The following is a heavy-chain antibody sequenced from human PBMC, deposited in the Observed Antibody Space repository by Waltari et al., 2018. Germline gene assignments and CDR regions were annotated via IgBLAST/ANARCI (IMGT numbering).Heavy chain of an antibody. CDR3: AKDVGDAARQALDY. V-gene: IGHV3-23*01. CDR1: GFTFSTFA. Sequence: EVQLLESGGGLVQPGGSLRLSCAASGFTFSTFAMHWVRQAPGKGLEWVSALNPGGGTTYYADAVKGRFTISRENSKNTLYLQMNSLTAEDTALYYCAKDVGDAARQALDYWGQGALVTVSS. CDR2: LNPGGGTT. D-gene: IGHD6-6*01. J-gene: IGHJ4*02.